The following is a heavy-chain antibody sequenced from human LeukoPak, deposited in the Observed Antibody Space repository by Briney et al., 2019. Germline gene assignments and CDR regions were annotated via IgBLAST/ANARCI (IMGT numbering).Heavy chain of an antibody. CDR2: ISYDGSNK. D-gene: IGHD3-10*01. J-gene: IGHJ4*02. CDR3: VGTMVRGVRGAVGY. CDR1: GFTFSSYA. V-gene: IGHV3-30*04. Sequence: PGRSLRLSCAASGFTFSSYAMHWVRQAPGKGLEWVAVISYDGSNKYYADSVKGRFTISRDNSKNTLYLQMNSLRAEDTAVYYCVGTMVRGVRGAVGYWGQGTLVTVSS.